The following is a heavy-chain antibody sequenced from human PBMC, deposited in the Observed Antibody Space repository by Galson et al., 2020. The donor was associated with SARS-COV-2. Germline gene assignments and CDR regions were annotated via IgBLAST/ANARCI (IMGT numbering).Heavy chain of an antibody. CDR1: GYTFTSYG. V-gene: IGHV1-18*01. J-gene: IGHJ4*02. CDR2: ISAYNGNT. Sequence: ASVTVSCKASGYTFTSYGISWVRQAPGQGLEWMGWISAYNGNTNYAQKLQGRVTMTTDTSTSTAYMELRSLRSDDTAVYYCARDGAVAGTGPFDYWGQGTLVTVSS. D-gene: IGHD6-19*01. CDR3: ARDGAVAGTGPFDY.